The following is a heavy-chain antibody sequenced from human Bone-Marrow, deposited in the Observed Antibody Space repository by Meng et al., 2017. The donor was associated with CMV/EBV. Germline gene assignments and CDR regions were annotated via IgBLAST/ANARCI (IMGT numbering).Heavy chain of an antibody. Sequence: GGPLRLSCAASGFTFSDYYMSWIRQAPGKGLEWISYISSSGSTLYYADSVKGPFTISRDNAKNSLYLQMNRLRAEDTAGYYCARKTYYCDTNGSDYFDFWGQGTPVTVSS. V-gene: IGHV3-11*04. CDR2: ISSSGSTL. CDR3: ARKTYYCDTNGSDYFDF. D-gene: IGHD3-22*01. CDR1: GFTFSDYY. J-gene: IGHJ4*01.